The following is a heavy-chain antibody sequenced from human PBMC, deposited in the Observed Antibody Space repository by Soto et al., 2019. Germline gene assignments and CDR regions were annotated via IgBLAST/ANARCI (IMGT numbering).Heavy chain of an antibody. CDR2: MSGSSSTT. CDR3: AKNQERELPRVIDF. CDR1: GLTFSNYA. Sequence: LRLSCATSGLTFSNYAMIWVRQAPGGGLEWVSSMSGSSSTTYYADSVRGRFTISRDRSKNTLYLQMSSLRAEDTALYYCAKNQERELPRVIDFWGQGTLVTVSS. J-gene: IGHJ4*02. D-gene: IGHD1-7*01. V-gene: IGHV3-23*01.